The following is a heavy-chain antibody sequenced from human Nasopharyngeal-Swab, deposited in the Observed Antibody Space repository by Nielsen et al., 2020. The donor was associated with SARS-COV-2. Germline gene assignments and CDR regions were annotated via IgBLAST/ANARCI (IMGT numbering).Heavy chain of an antibody. CDR3: ARVRGYYFDWTPYYYYGMDV. V-gene: IGHV4-34*01. J-gene: IGHJ6*02. CDR1: GGSFSGYS. Sequence: SETLSLTCAVYGGSFSGYSWSWIRQPPGKGLEWIGEISHSGSANYNPSLKSRVTISVDTSKNQFSLKLSSVTAADTAVYYCARVRGYYFDWTPYYYYGMDVWGQGTTVTVSS. D-gene: IGHD3-9*01. CDR2: ISHSGSA.